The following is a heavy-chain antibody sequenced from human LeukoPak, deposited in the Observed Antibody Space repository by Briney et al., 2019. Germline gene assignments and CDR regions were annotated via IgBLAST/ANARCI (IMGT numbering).Heavy chain of an antibody. CDR3: ARDLLGYCSGGSCYDWFDP. CDR2: IYSGGST. CDR1: GFTFDTYG. Sequence: GGSLRLSCAASGFTFDTYGMSWVRQAPGKGLEWVSVIYSGGSTYYADSVKGRFTISRDNSKNTLYLQMNSLRAEDTAVYYCARDLLGYCSGGSCYDWFDPWGQGTLVTVSS. V-gene: IGHV3-53*01. D-gene: IGHD2-15*01. J-gene: IGHJ5*02.